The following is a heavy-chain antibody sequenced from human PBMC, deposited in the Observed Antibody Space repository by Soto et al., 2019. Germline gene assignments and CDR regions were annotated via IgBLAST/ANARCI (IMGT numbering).Heavy chain of an antibody. CDR3: ARDPAPDIVATSGY. CDR2: IYYSGST. V-gene: IGHV4-30-4*01. D-gene: IGHD5-12*01. Sequence: NPSCTLSLTCTVSGGSIISGDYYWSWIRQPPGKGLEWIGYIYYSGSTYYNPSLKSRVTISVDTSKNQFSLKLSSVTAADTAVYYCARDPAPDIVATSGYWGQGTLVTVSS. CDR1: GGSIISGDYY. J-gene: IGHJ4*02.